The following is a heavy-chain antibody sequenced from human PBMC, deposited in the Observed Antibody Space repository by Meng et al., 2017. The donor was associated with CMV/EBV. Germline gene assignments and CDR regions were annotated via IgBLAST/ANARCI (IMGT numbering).Heavy chain of an antibody. Sequence: SETLSFTCTVSGGSISSYYWSWIRQPPGKGLEWIGYIYYSGSTNYNPSLKSRVTISVDTSKNQFSLKLSSVTAADTAVYYCARSLVVVPAVQTYYYYYGMDVWGQGTTVTVSS. CDR1: GGSISSYY. D-gene: IGHD2-2*01. CDR2: IYYSGST. J-gene: IGHJ6*02. CDR3: ARSLVVVPAVQTYYYYYGMDV. V-gene: IGHV4-59*01.